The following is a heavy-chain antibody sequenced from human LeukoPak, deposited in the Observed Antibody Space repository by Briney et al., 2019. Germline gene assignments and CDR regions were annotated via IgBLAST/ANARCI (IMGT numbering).Heavy chain of an antibody. J-gene: IGHJ3*02. CDR1: GFIFTDYH. CDR2: INPRSGDT. D-gene: IGHD1-26*01. Sequence: ASVKVSCKSSGFIFTDYHMHWLRQAPGQGLEWMGWINPRSGDTTYAQKFLGRVTMTRDTSTNTAYMDLSSLRSDDTAVYYCARGEGELLSSRAFDIWGQGAMVTVSS. V-gene: IGHV1-2*02. CDR3: ARGEGELLSSRAFDI.